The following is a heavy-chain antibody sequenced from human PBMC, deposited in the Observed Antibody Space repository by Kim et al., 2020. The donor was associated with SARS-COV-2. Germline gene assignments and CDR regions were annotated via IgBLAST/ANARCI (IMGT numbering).Heavy chain of an antibody. Sequence: GGSLRLSCSVAGFRLRDYAMSWFRRPPGKGLEWIGFIRTKTYGAAAEYAASVNGRFTISRDDSESTVYLQMNSLRTEDTAVYYCSRDEADLYESETHPDRLDYWGQGTLVTVSA. J-gene: IGHJ4*02. D-gene: IGHD2-8*01. CDR3: SRDEADLYESETHPDRLDY. CDR2: IRTKTYGAAA. CDR1: GFRLRDYA. V-gene: IGHV3-49*03.